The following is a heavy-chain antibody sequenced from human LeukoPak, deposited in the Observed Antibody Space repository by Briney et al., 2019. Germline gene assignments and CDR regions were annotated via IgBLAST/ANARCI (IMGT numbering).Heavy chain of an antibody. D-gene: IGHD3-10*01. CDR3: ARGPPGGQFDP. V-gene: IGHV4-59*01. J-gene: IGHJ5*02. Sequence: PSGTLSLTCTVSGGSISSYYWSWIRQPPGKGLEWIGYIYYSGSTNYNPSLKSRVTISVDTSKNQFSLKLSSVTAADTAVYYCARGPPGGQFDPWGQGTLVTVSS. CDR1: GGSISSYY. CDR2: IYYSGST.